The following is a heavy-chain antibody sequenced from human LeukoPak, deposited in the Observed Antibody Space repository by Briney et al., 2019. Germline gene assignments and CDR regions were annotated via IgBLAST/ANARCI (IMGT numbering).Heavy chain of an antibody. CDR2: IYYSGST. CDR1: GVAFSNYY. V-gene: IGHV4-59*08. CDR3: ARHRSSGWYSRRNYYYYMDV. Sequence: SETLSLTCAVSGVAFSNYYWSWVRQSPRKGLEWIGYIYYSGSTNYNPSLKSRVTISVDTSKNQFSLKLSSVTAADTAVYYCARHRSSGWYSRRNYYYYMDVWGKGTTVTVSS. J-gene: IGHJ6*03. D-gene: IGHD6-19*01.